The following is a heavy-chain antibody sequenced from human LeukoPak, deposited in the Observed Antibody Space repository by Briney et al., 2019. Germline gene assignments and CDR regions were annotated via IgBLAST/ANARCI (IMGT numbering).Heavy chain of an antibody. CDR1: GGSISINY. V-gene: IGHV4-59*08. J-gene: IGHJ5*01. D-gene: IGHD3-3*01. Sequence: SETLSLTCTVSGGSISINYWSWIRQPPGKGLEWIGYIYYSGSTNYNPSLKSRVTISVDTSKNQFSLKLSSVTAADTAVYYCARRARSGYSRFDLWGQGTLVTVSS. CDR2: IYYSGST. CDR3: ARRARSGYSRFDL.